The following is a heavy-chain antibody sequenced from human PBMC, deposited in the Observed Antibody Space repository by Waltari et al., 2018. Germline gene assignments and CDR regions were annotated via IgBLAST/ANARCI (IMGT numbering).Heavy chain of an antibody. CDR2: INAGNGNT. CDR3: AREAMTTVTPPSFDY. D-gene: IGHD4-4*01. CDR1: GYTVTSYA. Sequence: QVQLVQSGAEVKKPGASVKVSCKASGYTVTSYAMHLVRQAPGKRLEWMGWINAGNGNTKYSQKFQGRVTITRDTSASTAYMELSSLRSEETAVYYCAREAMTTVTPPSFDYWGQGTLVTVSS. V-gene: IGHV1-3*01. J-gene: IGHJ4*02.